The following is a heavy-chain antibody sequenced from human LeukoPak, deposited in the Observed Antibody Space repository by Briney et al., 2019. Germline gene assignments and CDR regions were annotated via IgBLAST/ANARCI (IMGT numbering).Heavy chain of an antibody. V-gene: IGHV1-46*01. J-gene: IGHJ6*02. CDR1: GYTFTSYY. CDR3: ARDGWFGELLFYYYGMDV. Sequence: ASVKVSCKASGYTFTSYYMHWVRQAPGQGLEWMGIINPSGGSTSYAQKFQGRVTMTRDTSTSTVYMELSSLRSEDTAVYYCARDGWFGELLFYYYGMDVWGQGTTVTVSS. CDR2: INPSGGST. D-gene: IGHD3-10*01.